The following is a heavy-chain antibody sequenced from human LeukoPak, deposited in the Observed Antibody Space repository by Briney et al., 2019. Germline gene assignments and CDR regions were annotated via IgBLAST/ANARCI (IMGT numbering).Heavy chain of an antibody. Sequence: GESLKISCKGSGYSFTTYWIGWVRQMPGKGLEWVGIIYPGDSDTRYSPSFQGQVTISADKSISTAYLQWSSLKASDTAMYYCARTRITGTRGDCFDPWGQGTLVTVSS. CDR2: IYPGDSDT. V-gene: IGHV5-51*01. J-gene: IGHJ5*02. D-gene: IGHD1-7*01. CDR3: ARTRITGTRGDCFDP. CDR1: GYSFTTYW.